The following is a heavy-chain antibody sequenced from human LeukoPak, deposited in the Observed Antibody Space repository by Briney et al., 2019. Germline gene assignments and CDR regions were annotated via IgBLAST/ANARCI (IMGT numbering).Heavy chain of an antibody. J-gene: IGHJ6*03. D-gene: IGHD3-10*01. V-gene: IGHV4-34*01. CDR1: GGSFSGYY. CDR3: ASGVMVRGVVHYYYYMDV. CDR2: INHSGST. Sequence: SETLSLTCAVYGGSFSGYYWSWIRQPPGKGLEWIGEINHSGSTNYNPSLKSRVTISVDTPKNQFSLKLSSVTAADTAVYYCASGVMVRGVVHYYYYMDVWGKGTTVTISS.